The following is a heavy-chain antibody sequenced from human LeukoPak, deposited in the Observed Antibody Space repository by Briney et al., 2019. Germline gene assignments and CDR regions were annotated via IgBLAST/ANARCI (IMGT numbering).Heavy chain of an antibody. CDR3: AADFAAMNCSSTSCGDASAYYFDY. D-gene: IGHD2-2*01. CDR1: GFTFTSSA. CDR2: IVVGSGNT. J-gene: IGHJ4*02. Sequence: GTSVKVSCKASGFTFTSSAVQWVRQARGQRLEWIGWIVVGSGNTNYAQKFQERVTITRDMSTSTAYMELSSLRSEDTAVYYCAADFAAMNCSSTSCGDASAYYFDYWGQGTLVTVSS. V-gene: IGHV1-58*01.